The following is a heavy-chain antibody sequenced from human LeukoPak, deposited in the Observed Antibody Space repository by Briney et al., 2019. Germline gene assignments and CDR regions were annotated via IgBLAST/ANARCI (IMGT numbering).Heavy chain of an antibody. CDR1: GFTFSSYE. D-gene: IGHD3-3*01. CDR2: ISSSGSTI. Sequence: GGSLRLSCAASGFTFSSYEMNWVRQAPGKGLEWVSYISSSGSTIYYADSVKGRFTISRDNAKNSLYLQMNSLRAEDTAVYYCARDSFQLEWLRFWFDPWGQGTLVTVSS. CDR3: ARDSFQLEWLRFWFDP. J-gene: IGHJ5*02. V-gene: IGHV3-48*03.